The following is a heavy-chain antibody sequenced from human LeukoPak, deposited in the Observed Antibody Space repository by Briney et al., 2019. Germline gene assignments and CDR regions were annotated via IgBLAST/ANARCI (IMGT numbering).Heavy chain of an antibody. D-gene: IGHD3-9*01. V-gene: IGHV1-46*01. Sequence: ASMKVSCKASGYTFTSYYMHWVRQAPGQGLEWMGLINPSGGSTSYAQKFQGRVTMTRDTSTSTVYMELSSLRSEDTAVYYCASQTPGYFDWLLSIYYYYGMDVWGQGTTVTVSS. CDR2: INPSGGST. CDR3: ASQTPGYFDWLLSIYYYYGMDV. CDR1: GYTFTSYY. J-gene: IGHJ6*02.